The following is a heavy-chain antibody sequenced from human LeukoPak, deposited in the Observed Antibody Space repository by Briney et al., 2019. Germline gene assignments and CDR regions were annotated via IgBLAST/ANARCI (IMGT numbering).Heavy chain of an antibody. CDR2: IVPMLGTA. Sequence: GASVKVSCKASEGTFSSYAISWVRQAPGQGLEWMGQIVPMLGTASYAQRFQGRVTLTADESTSTAYMELSSLRSEDTAVYCVARVGVDFWSGYRPDYYYYGMDVWGQGTTVTVSS. V-gene: IGHV1-69*13. D-gene: IGHD3-3*01. CDR3: ARVGVDFWSGYRPDYYYYGMDV. CDR1: EGTFSSYA. J-gene: IGHJ6*02.